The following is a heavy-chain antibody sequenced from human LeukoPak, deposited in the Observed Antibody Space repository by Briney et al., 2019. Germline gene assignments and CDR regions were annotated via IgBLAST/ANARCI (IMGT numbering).Heavy chain of an antibody. CDR1: GGSISSYY. CDR2: IYYSGST. V-gene: IGHV4-59*08. Sequence: KPSETLSLTCTVSGGSISSYYWSWIRQSPGKGLEWIGYIYYSGSTNYNPSLKSRVTISVGTSKNQFSLQLSSVTAADTAVYYCATQERIYDVLTAYYNPKYFFDHWSQGTLVTVSS. CDR3: ATQERIYDVLTAYYNPKYFFDH. D-gene: IGHD3-9*01. J-gene: IGHJ4*02.